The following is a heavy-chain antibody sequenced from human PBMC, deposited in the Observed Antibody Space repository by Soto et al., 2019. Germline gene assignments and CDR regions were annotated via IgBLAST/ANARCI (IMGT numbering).Heavy chain of an antibody. D-gene: IGHD6-13*01. CDR2: SGSGYSI. J-gene: IGHJ4*02. V-gene: IGHV3-23*01. CDR1: GFSVGSYG. Sequence: EVQLLESGGDSVPPEGSLRLSCAASGFSVGSYGMSWVRQAPGKGLECVSSSGSGYSIYYADSVKGRFTISRDNSKNTLFLQMNSLRAEDTAVYYCAKGRGSSWSVVFFDYWGQGALVTVSS. CDR3: AKGRGSSWSVVFFDY.